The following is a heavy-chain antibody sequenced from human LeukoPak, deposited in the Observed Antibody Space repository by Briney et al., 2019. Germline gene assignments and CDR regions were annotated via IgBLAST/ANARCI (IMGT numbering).Heavy chain of an antibody. D-gene: IGHD3-22*01. Sequence: GGSLRLSCAASGFTVSSNYMTWVRQAPGKGLEWVSVIYSGGSTYYADSVKGRFTLSRDNSKNTLFLQMNSLRAEDTAVYYCAREPQGDSSGYDAFDIWGQGAMVTVSS. CDR3: AREPQGDSSGYDAFDI. J-gene: IGHJ3*02. V-gene: IGHV3-66*01. CDR2: IYSGGST. CDR1: GFTVSSNY.